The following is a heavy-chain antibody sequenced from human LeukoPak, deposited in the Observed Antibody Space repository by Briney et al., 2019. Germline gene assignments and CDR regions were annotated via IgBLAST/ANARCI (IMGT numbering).Heavy chain of an antibody. CDR2: VGHSGTT. D-gene: IGHD3-10*01. J-gene: IGHJ3*02. CDR3: ARELISSRAAFDT. Sequence: SETLSLTCAVYGGSLNDYLWSWLRQPPGQGLEWIGEVGHSGTTNYNPSLKSRVTISVDTSKNQFSLKLTSVTAADTAVYYCARELISSRAAFDTWGQGTVVTVSS. V-gene: IGHV4-34*01. CDR1: GGSLNDYL.